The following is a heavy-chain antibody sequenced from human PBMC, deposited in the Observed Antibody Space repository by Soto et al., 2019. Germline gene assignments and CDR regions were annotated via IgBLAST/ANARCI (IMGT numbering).Heavy chain of an antibody. CDR3: AKLYYYDSTGYFRHFDN. CDR2: VGPSGAIT. J-gene: IGHJ4*02. V-gene: IGHV3-23*01. Sequence: GGSLRLSCAASGFTFGSYAMGWVRQAPGKGLEWVSSVGPSGAITKYADSVKGRFTVSRDIFKSTLYLHMSSLRAEDTALYFCAKLYYYDSTGYFRHFDNWGQGTLVTVSS. CDR1: GFTFGSYA. D-gene: IGHD3-22*01.